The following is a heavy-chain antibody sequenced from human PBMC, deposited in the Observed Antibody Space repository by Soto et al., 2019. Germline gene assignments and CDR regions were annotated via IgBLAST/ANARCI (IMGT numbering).Heavy chain of an antibody. CDR2: ISGSGATT. V-gene: IGHV3-23*01. CDR3: AKDIVASGLGSLFFHY. CDR1: GFTFNSYA. Sequence: GSLRLSCAASGFTFNSYAISWVRQAPGKGLEWVSSISGSGATTYYTDSVKGRFAMSRDNSKNTLSLQMNSLRAEDTAMYYCAKDIVASGLGSLFFHYWGQGTLVTVSS. D-gene: IGHD5-12*01. J-gene: IGHJ4*02.